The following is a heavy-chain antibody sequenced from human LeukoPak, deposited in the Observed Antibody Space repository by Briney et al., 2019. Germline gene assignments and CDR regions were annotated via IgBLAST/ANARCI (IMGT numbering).Heavy chain of an antibody. CDR3: ARETYYDSSGYYIIDY. CDR1: GGSICSGDYY. V-gene: IGHV4-30-4*08. Sequence: SETLSLTCTVSGGSICSGDYYWSWIRQPPGKGLEWIGYIYYSGSTYYNPSLKSRVTISVDTSKNQFSLKLSSVTAADTAVYYCARETYYDSSGYYIIDYWGQGTLVTVSS. J-gene: IGHJ4*02. CDR2: IYYSGST. D-gene: IGHD3-22*01.